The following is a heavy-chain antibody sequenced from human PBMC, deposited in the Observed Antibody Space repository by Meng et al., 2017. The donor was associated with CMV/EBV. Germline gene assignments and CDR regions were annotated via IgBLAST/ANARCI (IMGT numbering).Heavy chain of an antibody. V-gene: IGHV3-48*04. CDR2: ISSSSSTI. D-gene: IGHD1-7*01. J-gene: IGHJ4*02. Sequence: GEFLKISCAASGFTFSSYSMNWVRQAPGKGLEWVSYISSSSSTIYCADSVKGRFTISRDNAKNSLYLQMNSLRAEDTAVYYCARGWNYVDQRVFDYWGQGTLVTVSS. CDR3: ARGWNYVDQRVFDY. CDR1: GFTFSSYS.